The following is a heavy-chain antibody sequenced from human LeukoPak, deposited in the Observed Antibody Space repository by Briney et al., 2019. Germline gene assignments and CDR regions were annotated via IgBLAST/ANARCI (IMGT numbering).Heavy chain of an antibody. D-gene: IGHD1-20*01. CDR3: AREYNWNAAVDY. CDR2: INHSGGT. CDR1: GGSFSGYY. Sequence: SETLSLTCAVYGGSFSGYYWSWIRQPPGKGLEWIGEINHSGGTNYNPSLKSRLTISVDTSKNQFSLKLSSVTAADTAVYYCAREYNWNAAVDYWGQGTLVTVSS. J-gene: IGHJ4*02. V-gene: IGHV4-34*01.